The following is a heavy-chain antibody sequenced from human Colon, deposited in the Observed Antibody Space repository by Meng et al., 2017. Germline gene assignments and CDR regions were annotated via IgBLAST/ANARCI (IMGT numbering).Heavy chain of an antibody. V-gene: IGHV1-46*01. J-gene: IGHJ4*02. Sequence: GLLVASRADVTKPGPSVKSSCKASGYTFTGYYMHWVRQAPGQGVEGMGMINPNGGNTDYAQKFKGRVTMTSDTSTSTVYMDLSSLRSEDTAIYYCARGKGIAVARGSFDYWGQGILVTVSS. CDR1: GYTFTGYY. CDR3: ARGKGIAVARGSFDY. CDR2: INPNGGNT. D-gene: IGHD6-19*01.